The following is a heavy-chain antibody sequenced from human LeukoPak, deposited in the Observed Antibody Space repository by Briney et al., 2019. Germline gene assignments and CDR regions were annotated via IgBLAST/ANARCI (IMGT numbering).Heavy chain of an antibody. Sequence: SETLSLTCTVSGGSITNNYWAWIRQPPGKGLEWIGYTHDSGNSNYNPSLRSRVTISIDTSKDQFSLKLTSVTAADTAVYYCARDPNYYDSSGYYYVWGQGTLVTVSS. D-gene: IGHD3-22*01. CDR2: THDSGNS. CDR3: ARDPNYYDSSGYYYV. CDR1: GGSITNNY. V-gene: IGHV4-59*13. J-gene: IGHJ4*02.